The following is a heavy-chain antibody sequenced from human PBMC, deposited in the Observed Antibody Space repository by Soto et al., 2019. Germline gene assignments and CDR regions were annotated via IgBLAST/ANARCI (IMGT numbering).Heavy chain of an antibody. CDR1: GGSISDYF. Sequence: PSETLSLTCTVSGGSISDYFWSWIRQPPGKGLEWIAYIYHSGNTITNPSLKSRVTISVDTSRSQFSLKLTSVTAADTAVYFCAGARGNLLGRPNYFDDWGQGTLVTVSS. CDR2: IYHSGNT. CDR3: AGARGNLLGRPNYFDD. J-gene: IGHJ4*02. V-gene: IGHV4-59*01. D-gene: IGHD3-10*01.